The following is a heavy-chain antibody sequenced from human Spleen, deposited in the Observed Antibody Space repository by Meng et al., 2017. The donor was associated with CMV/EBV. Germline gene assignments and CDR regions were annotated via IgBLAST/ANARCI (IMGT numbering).Heavy chain of an antibody. CDR2: ISGSGGST. J-gene: IGHJ1*01. CDR1: SSYA. Sequence: SSYAMSWVRQAPGKGLEWVSAISGSGGSTYYADSVKGRFTISRDNSKNTLYLQMNILRAEDTAVYYCAKDRSRYCSGGSCYHKYFQHWGQGTLVTVSS. D-gene: IGHD2-15*01. V-gene: IGHV3-23*01. CDR3: AKDRSRYCSGGSCYHKYFQH.